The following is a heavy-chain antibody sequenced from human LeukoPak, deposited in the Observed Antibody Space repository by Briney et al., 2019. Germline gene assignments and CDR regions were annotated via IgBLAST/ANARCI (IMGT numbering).Heavy chain of an antibody. J-gene: IGHJ4*02. CDR1: GFTFSSYA. D-gene: IGHD3-22*01. Sequence: GGSLRLSCAASGFTFSSYAMSWVRQAPGKGLEWVSAISGSGGSTYYADSVKGRFTISRDNSKNTLYLQMNSLRAEDTAVYYCARDHIGVITHIDYWGQGTLVTVSS. CDR3: ARDHIGVITHIDY. V-gene: IGHV3-23*01. CDR2: ISGSGGST.